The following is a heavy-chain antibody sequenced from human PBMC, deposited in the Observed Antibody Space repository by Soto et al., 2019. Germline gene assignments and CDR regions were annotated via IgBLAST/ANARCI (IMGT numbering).Heavy chain of an antibody. CDR3: ARDGVVVAATLSYYYGMDV. J-gene: IGHJ6*02. CDR1: GYTFTGYY. CDR2: INPNSGGT. Sequence: QVQLVQSGAEVKKPGASVKVSCKASGYTFTGYYMHWVRQAPGQGLEWMGWINPNSGGTNYAQKFQGRVTMTRDTSSSTAYMELSRLRSDDTAVYYCARDGVVVAATLSYYYGMDVWGQGTTVTVSS. D-gene: IGHD2-15*01. V-gene: IGHV1-2*02.